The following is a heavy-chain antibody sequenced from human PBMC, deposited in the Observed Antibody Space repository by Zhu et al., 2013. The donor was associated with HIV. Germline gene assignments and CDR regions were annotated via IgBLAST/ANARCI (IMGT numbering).Heavy chain of an antibody. J-gene: IGHJ6*02. Sequence: QVQLVQSGAEVKKPGSSVKVSCKASGGTFSSYAISWVRQAPGQGLEWMGGIIPIFGTANYAQKFQGRVTITADESTSTAYMELSSLRSEDTAVYYCAREEPSYGDYAHYYYYYGMDVWGQGTTVTVSS. CDR3: AREEPSYGDYAHYYYYYGMDV. V-gene: IGHV1-69*01. D-gene: IGHD4-17*01. CDR2: IIPIFGTA. CDR1: GGTFSSYA.